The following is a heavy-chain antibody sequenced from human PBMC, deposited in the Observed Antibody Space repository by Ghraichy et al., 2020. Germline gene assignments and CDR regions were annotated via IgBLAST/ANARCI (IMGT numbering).Heavy chain of an antibody. J-gene: IGHJ5*02. CDR2: INPNSGGT. V-gene: IGHV1-2*02. CDR1: GYTFTGYY. D-gene: IGHD6-19*01. Sequence: ASVKVSCKASGYTFTGYYMHWVRQAPGQGLEWMGWINPNSGGTNYAQKFQGRVTMTRDTSISTAYMELSRLRSDDTAVYYCARVGNKMGQWLGANWFDPWGQGTLVTVSS. CDR3: ARVGNKMGQWLGANWFDP.